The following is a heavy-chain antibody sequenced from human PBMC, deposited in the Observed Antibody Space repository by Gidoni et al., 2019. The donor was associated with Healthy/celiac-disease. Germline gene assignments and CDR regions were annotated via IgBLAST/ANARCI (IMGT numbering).Heavy chain of an antibody. V-gene: IGHV3-23*01. Sequence: EVQLLESGGGLVQPGGSLRLSCAASGFTFSSYAMSWVRQAPGKGLGWVSAISGSGGSTYYADSVKCRFTISRDNSKNTLYLQMNSLRAEDTAVYYCAKDKRVGATNFDYWGQGTLVTVSS. CDR2: ISGSGGST. J-gene: IGHJ4*02. D-gene: IGHD1-26*01. CDR3: AKDKRVGATNFDY. CDR1: GFTFSSYA.